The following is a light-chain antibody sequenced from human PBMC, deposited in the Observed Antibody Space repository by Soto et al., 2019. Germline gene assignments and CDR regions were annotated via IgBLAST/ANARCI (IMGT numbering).Light chain of an antibody. J-gene: IGKJ1*01. CDR2: KAS. CDR3: QQYNSYSRT. V-gene: IGKV1-5*03. CDR1: QSISSW. Sequence: DIQMTQSPSTLAASLGDRVTITCRASQSISSWLAWYQQKPGKAPKLLIYKASSLESGVPSRFSGSGSGTEFTLTISSLQPDDFATYYCQQYNSYSRTFGQGPKVDI.